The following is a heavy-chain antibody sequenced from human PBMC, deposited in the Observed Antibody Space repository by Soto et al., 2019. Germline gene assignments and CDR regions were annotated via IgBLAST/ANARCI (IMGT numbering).Heavy chain of an antibody. CDR1: GYTFTSYG. D-gene: IGHD2-15*01. CDR2: ISAYNGNT. J-gene: IGHJ4*02. CDR3: ARDRGYCSGGSCWTHFDY. Sequence: QVQLVQSGAEVKKPGASVKVSCKASGYTFTSYGISWVRQAPGQGREWMGWISAYNGNTNYAQKLQGRVTMTTDTSTSTAYMELRSLRSDDTAVYYCARDRGYCSGGSCWTHFDYWGQGTLVTVSS. V-gene: IGHV1-18*01.